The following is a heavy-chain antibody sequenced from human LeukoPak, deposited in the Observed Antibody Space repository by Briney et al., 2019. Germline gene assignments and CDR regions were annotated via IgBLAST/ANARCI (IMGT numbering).Heavy chain of an antibody. D-gene: IGHD3-10*01. J-gene: IGHJ4*02. Sequence: GGSLRLSCAASGVTVSDNYMTWARQAPGKGLEWVSVIYSGGNTFYADSVKGRFTISRDNSKNTLHLQMDSLRVEDTAVYYCARSPDYYGSGYYFDYWGQGTLVTVSS. CDR3: ARSPDYYGSGYYFDY. V-gene: IGHV3-66*01. CDR1: GVTVSDNY. CDR2: IYSGGNT.